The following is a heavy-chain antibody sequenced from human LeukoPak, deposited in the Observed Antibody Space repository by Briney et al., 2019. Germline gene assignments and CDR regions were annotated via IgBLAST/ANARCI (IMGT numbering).Heavy chain of an antibody. Sequence: SETLSLTCAVSGGSFSSSGLYWAWVRQPPGRGVEYIGTISSSGITCYDSSLKRRVTISVDTSKNHFSLKLSSVTAADTAVYYCARDLVREHNDAFDIWGQGTMVTVSS. CDR1: GGSFSSSGLY. CDR2: ISSSGIT. J-gene: IGHJ3*02. V-gene: IGHV4-39*02. D-gene: IGHD1/OR15-1a*01. CDR3: ARDLVREHNDAFDI.